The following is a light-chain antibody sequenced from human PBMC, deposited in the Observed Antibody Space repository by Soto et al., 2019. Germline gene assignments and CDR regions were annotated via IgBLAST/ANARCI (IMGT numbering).Light chain of an antibody. Sequence: DIQMTQSPSSVSASVGDTVTVTCRASQGISRWLAWYQQKPGKAPRLLIYAASSLQNGVPPRFSGTYSGTDFPLTISSLQPGDSATYFCQQTRDFPLTVXGGTKVDIK. V-gene: IGKV1-12*01. CDR1: QGISRW. J-gene: IGKJ4*01. CDR2: AAS. CDR3: QQTRDFPLT.